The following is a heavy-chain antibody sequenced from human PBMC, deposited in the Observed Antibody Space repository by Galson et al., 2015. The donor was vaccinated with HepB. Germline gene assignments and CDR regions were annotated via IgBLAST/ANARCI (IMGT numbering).Heavy chain of an antibody. CDR3: ARDLWAKYSSSWLWYFDL. V-gene: IGHV1-46*01. J-gene: IGHJ2*01. D-gene: IGHD6-13*01. Sequence: SVKVSCKASGYTFTSYYMHWVRQAPGQGLEWMGIINPSGGSTSYAQKFQGRVTMTRDTSTSTVYMELSSLRSEDTAVYYCARDLWAKYSSSWLWYFDLWGRGTLVTVSS. CDR1: GYTFTSYY. CDR2: INPSGGST.